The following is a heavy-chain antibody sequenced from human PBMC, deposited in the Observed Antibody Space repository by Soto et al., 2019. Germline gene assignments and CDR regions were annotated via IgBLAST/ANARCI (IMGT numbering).Heavy chain of an antibody. Sequence: GGSLRLSCAASGFTFSSYAMSWVRQAPGKGLEWVSAISGSGGSTYYADSAKGRFTISRDNSKNTLYLQMNSLRAEDTAVYYCAKEGASIFGVVIRIRALYYWGQGTLVTVSS. CDR1: GFTFSSYA. D-gene: IGHD3-3*01. J-gene: IGHJ4*02. CDR3: AKEGASIFGVVIRIRALYY. CDR2: ISGSGGST. V-gene: IGHV3-23*01.